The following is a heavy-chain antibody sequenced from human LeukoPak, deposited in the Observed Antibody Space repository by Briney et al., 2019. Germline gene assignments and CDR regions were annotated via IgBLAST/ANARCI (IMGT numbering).Heavy chain of an antibody. D-gene: IGHD6-6*01. Sequence: GGSLRLSCAAPGFTVSGTYMSWVRQAPGKGLEWVSSISSSSGYKYYADSVKGRFTISRDNAKNSLYLQMDSLRAEDAAVYYCARTSGESTAALRAPFDYWGQGTLATVSS. J-gene: IGHJ4*02. CDR3: ARTSGESTAALRAPFDY. CDR1: GFTVSGTY. V-gene: IGHV3-21*01. CDR2: ISSSSGYK.